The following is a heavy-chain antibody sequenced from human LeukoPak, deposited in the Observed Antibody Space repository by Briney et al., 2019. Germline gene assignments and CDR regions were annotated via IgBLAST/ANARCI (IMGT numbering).Heavy chain of an antibody. CDR3: ANAGEDTRSV. CDR1: GFTFSSYA. CDR2: ISASGGST. D-gene: IGHD2-2*01. Sequence: GGSLRLSCAASGFTFSSYAMSWVRQAPGKGLEWVSAISASGGSTYYADSVKGRFTISRDNSQNTLYLQVNSLRAEDTAVYYCANAGEDTRSVWGQGTLVTVSS. J-gene: IGHJ4*02. V-gene: IGHV3-23*01.